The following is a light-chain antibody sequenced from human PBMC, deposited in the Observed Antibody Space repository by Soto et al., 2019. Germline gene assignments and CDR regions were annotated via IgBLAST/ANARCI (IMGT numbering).Light chain of an antibody. CDR2: DAS. J-gene: IGKJ1*01. V-gene: IGKV1-5*01. CDR1: QSINNR. CDR3: QQYTNTNNPWM. Sequence: IQVTQSPSTLSASIGDRVTITCRASQSINNRLAWYQQMPGKAPKLLVYDASTLQSGVASRFSGSGSGTEFTLIISGLQPDDSATYYCQQYTNTNNPWMFGQGTKVDI.